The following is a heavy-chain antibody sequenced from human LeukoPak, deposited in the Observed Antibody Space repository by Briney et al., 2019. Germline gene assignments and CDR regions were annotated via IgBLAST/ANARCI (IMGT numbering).Heavy chain of an antibody. J-gene: IGHJ5*02. Sequence: GGSLRLSCAASGFTFSNTWMSWVRQAPGKGLEWVGRIKSKTDGGTTDYAAPVKGRFTISRDDSENTLFPQMNSLKTEDTAMYYCSTAGFRSLAWSWGQGTLVTVSS. D-gene: IGHD3-3*01. CDR3: STAGFRSLAWS. CDR2: IKSKTDGGTT. CDR1: GFTFSNTW. V-gene: IGHV3-15*01.